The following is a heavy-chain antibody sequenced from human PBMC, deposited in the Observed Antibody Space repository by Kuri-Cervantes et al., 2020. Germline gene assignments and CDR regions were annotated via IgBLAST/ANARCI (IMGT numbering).Heavy chain of an antibody. V-gene: IGHV3-21*01. CDR2: ISSSSSYI. Sequence: GGSLRLSCAASGFTFSSYSMNWVRQAPGKGLEWVSSISSSSSYIYYADSVKGRFTISRDNAKNSLYLQMNSLRAEDTAVYYCARIRLGAIVATMRDGMDVWGQGTTVTVSS. CDR3: ARIRLGAIVATMRDGMDV. D-gene: IGHD5-12*01. CDR1: GFTFSSYS. J-gene: IGHJ6*02.